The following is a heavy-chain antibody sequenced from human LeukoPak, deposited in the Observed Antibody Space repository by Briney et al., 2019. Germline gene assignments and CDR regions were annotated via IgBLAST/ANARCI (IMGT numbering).Heavy chain of an antibody. D-gene: IGHD4-23*01. Sequence: GASVKVSCKASGGTFSSYAISWVRQAPGQGLEWMGGITPMFGTAKYAQKFQGRVTITAVESMSTAYMELSSLRSEDTAVYYCARGWLAETTVVTPYNYWGQGTLVTVSS. J-gene: IGHJ4*02. CDR1: GGTFSSYA. CDR3: ARGWLAETTVVTPYNY. CDR2: ITPMFGTA. V-gene: IGHV1-69*13.